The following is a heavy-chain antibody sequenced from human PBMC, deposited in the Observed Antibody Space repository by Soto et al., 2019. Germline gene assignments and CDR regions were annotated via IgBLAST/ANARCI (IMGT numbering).Heavy chain of an antibody. CDR3: ARYYDILNWFDP. J-gene: IGHJ5*02. D-gene: IGHD3-9*01. CDR2: IIPIFGTA. V-gene: IGHV1-69*13. Sequence: SVKVSCKAAGGTFSSYAISWVRQAPGQGLEWMGGIIPIFGTANYAQKFQGRVTITADESTSTAYMELSSLRSEDTAVYYCARYYDILNWFDPWGQGTLVTVS. CDR1: GGTFSSYA.